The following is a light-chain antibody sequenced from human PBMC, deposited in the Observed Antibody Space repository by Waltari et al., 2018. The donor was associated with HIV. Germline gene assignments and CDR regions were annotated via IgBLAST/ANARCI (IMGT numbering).Light chain of an antibody. CDR3: QSYDTSLSGSGV. Sequence: QSVLTQPPSVSGAPGQRVTISCTGRSSNIGAGFDVHWYQQLPGTAPRVLIYGNSNRPSGVPDRFSGSKSGTSASLAITGLQAEDEADYYCQSYDTSLSGSGVFGGGTKLTVL. CDR2: GNS. V-gene: IGLV1-40*01. J-gene: IGLJ2*01. CDR1: SSNIGAGFD.